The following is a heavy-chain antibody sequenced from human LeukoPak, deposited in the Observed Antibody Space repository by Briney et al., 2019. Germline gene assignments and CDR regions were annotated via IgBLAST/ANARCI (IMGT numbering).Heavy chain of an antibody. CDR3: ARDRERITMVRGVTPGY. J-gene: IGHJ4*02. D-gene: IGHD3-10*01. CDR1: GFTFSSYG. V-gene: IGHV3-30*03. Sequence: GGSLRLSCAASGFTFSSYGMHWVRQVPGKGLEWVAVISYDGSNKYYADSVKGRFTISRDNSKNTLYLQMNSLRAEDTAVYYCARDRERITMVRGVTPGYWGQGTLVTVSS. CDR2: ISYDGSNK.